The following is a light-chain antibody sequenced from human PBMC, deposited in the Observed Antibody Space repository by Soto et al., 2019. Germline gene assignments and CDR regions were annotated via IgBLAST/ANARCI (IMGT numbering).Light chain of an antibody. CDR3: QQYKQWPVS. J-gene: IGKJ4*01. Sequence: VLTQPPTPLSVSPGKRATLSRRASNSLGINLAWYQQNLGQAPRLLIYGAPTRATGVPARLSGSGSATQFTLTISSLQSEDCGCYYCQQYKQWPVSFGEGTKVEIK. V-gene: IGKV3-15*01. CDR1: NSLGIN. CDR2: GAP.